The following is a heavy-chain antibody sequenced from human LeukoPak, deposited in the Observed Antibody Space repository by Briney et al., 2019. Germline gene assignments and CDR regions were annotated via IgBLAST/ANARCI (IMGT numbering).Heavy chain of an antibody. CDR3: ERDRKSGESSEIDF. D-gene: IGHD3-10*01. CDR2: MNRDGSTT. CDR1: GFTFSNYW. Sequence: PGGSLRLSCAASGFTFSNYWVHGVRQAPGKGLVWVSRMNRDGSTTNYADSVKGRFTVSRDNAKNTLNLQMNSLRAEDTAVYYCERDRKSGESSEIDFWGQGTLVTVSS. J-gene: IGHJ4*02. V-gene: IGHV3-74*01.